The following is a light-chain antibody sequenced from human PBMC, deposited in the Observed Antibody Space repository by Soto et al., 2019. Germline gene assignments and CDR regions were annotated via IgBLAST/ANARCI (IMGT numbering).Light chain of an antibody. Sequence: DIHMTQSPSTLSASVGDRVTITCRSSQSISSWLAWYQQKPGKDPKLLIYDASSLESGVPSRFSGSGSGTEFTLTISSLQPDDFATYYCQQYNSYPTFGQGTKVDIK. CDR1: QSISSW. V-gene: IGKV1-5*01. CDR3: QQYNSYPT. J-gene: IGKJ1*01. CDR2: DAS.